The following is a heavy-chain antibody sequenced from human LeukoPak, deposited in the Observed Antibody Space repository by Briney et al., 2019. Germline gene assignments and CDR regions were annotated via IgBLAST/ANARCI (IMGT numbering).Heavy chain of an antibody. CDR1: GFTFDDYA. Sequence: GRSLRLSCAASGFTFDDYAMHWVRQAPGKGLEWVSGISWNSGSIGYADSVKGRFTISRDNAKNFLYLQMNSLRAEDTALYYCARERITMVPDDYYYGMDVWGQGTTVTVSS. CDR2: ISWNSGSI. D-gene: IGHD3-10*01. V-gene: IGHV3-9*01. CDR3: ARERITMVPDDYYYGMDV. J-gene: IGHJ6*02.